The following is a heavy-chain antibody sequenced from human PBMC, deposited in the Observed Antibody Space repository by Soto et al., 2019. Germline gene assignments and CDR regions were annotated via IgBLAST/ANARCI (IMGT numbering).Heavy chain of an antibody. D-gene: IGHD4-17*01. V-gene: IGHV3-33*01. Sequence: QVQLVESGGGVVQPGRSLRLSCAASGFTFSSYGMHWVRQAPGKGLEWVAVIWYDGSNKYYADSVKGRFTISRDNSKNTLYLQTNSLRAEDTAVYYCARKVHGVWYFDYWGQGTLVTVSS. J-gene: IGHJ4*02. CDR3: ARKVHGVWYFDY. CDR2: IWYDGSNK. CDR1: GFTFSSYG.